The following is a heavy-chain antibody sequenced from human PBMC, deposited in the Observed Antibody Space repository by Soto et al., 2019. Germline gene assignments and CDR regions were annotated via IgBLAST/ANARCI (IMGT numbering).Heavy chain of an antibody. CDR3: VGLGDFWSGYSMFDP. CDR1: GDSISSSAYY. D-gene: IGHD3-3*01. Sequence: QLHLQESGPGLVKPSETLSLTCAVSGDSISSSAYYWGWIRQPPGKGLEWVGTISYSGSTFYNPSLRSRLTISVDASQTQFSLKLSSVTAADTAVYYCVGLGDFWSGYSMFDPWGQGALVSVSS. J-gene: IGHJ5*02. CDR2: ISYSGST. V-gene: IGHV4-39*01.